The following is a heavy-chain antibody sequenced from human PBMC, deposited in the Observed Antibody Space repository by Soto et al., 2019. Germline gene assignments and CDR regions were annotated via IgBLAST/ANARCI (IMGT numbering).Heavy chain of an antibody. V-gene: IGHV4-61*01. Sequence: ATLSLTFCVCGGCFRSGCHHWSGIRQPPGKGLEFIGYISHSGSTNYKSSLKSRVTISVDTSENEFSLKLTSVTAADTAVYYCTRGRLMSAIDTLTGYYIFDYCGQGTLVTVSS. CDR1: GGCFRSGCHH. CDR2: ISHSGST. D-gene: IGHD3-9*01. J-gene: IGHJ4*02. CDR3: TRGRLMSAIDTLTGYYIFDY.